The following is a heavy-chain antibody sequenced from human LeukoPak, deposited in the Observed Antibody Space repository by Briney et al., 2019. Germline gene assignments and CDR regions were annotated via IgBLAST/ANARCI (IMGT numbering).Heavy chain of an antibody. V-gene: IGHV3-23*01. CDR2: ISGSGGST. CDR3: AKDRGIAGRPAFDF. D-gene: IGHD6-6*01. Sequence: GGSLRLSCAASGFTFDDYVMHWVRQAPGKGLEWVSVISGSGGSTNYAESVKDRFTISRDNSKNTLYLQMNSLRAEDTAVYYCAKDRGIAGRPAFDFWGQGTLVTVSS. J-gene: IGHJ4*02. CDR1: GFTFDDYV.